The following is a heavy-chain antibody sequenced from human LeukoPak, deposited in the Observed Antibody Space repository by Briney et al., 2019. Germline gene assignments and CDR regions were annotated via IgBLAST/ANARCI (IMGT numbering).Heavy chain of an antibody. V-gene: IGHV4-61*02. CDR1: GGSMSSGSYD. CDR3: AREGYNFWSGALVY. CDR2: IYTSGSP. J-gene: IGHJ4*02. Sequence: SQTLSLTCTVSGGSMSSGSYDWSWIRQRAGEGLVWDGRIYTSGSPNSNPSLKSRVTISVDTSKNQFSLQLSSVTAADTAVYYCAREGYNFWSGALVYWGQGTLVTVSS. D-gene: IGHD3-3*01.